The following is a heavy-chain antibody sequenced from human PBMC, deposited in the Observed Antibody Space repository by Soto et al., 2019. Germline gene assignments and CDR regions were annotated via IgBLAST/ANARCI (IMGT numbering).Heavy chain of an antibody. J-gene: IGHJ5*02. V-gene: IGHV4-31*03. CDR1: GGSISSGGYY. CDR2: IYYSGST. D-gene: IGHD6-13*01. Sequence: SETLSLTCTVSGGSISSGGYYWSWIRQHPGKGLEWIGYIYYSGSTYYNPSLKSRVTISVDTSKNQFSLKLSSVTAADTAVYYCASIVAAGYNWFDPWGQGTLVTVSS. CDR3: ASIVAAGYNWFDP.